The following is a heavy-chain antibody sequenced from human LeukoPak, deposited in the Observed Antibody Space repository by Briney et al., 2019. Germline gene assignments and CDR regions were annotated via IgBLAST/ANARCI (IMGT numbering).Heavy chain of an antibody. D-gene: IGHD1-1*01. V-gene: IGHV4-59*08. J-gene: IGHJ6*03. CDR2: IYYSGST. CDR1: GGSISSYY. Sequence: ASETLSLTCTVSGGSISSYYWSWIRQPPGKGLEWIGYIYYSGSTNYSPSLKSRVTISVDTSKNQFSLKLSSVTAADTAVYYCARHGLEPTSFYYYMDVWGKGTTVTVSS. CDR3: ARHGLEPTSFYYYMDV.